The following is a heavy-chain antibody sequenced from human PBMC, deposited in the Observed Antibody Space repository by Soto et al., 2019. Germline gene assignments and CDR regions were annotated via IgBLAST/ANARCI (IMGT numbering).Heavy chain of an antibody. CDR2: IYHSGST. J-gene: IGHJ4*02. CDR1: GGSISSSNW. Sequence: QVQLQESGPGLVKPSGTLSLTCAVSGGSISSSNWWSWVRQPPGKGLEWIGAIYHSGSTNYNPSLKSRATISVDKAMNQCSLRLSSVTAADTAVYYWAARDPADYYYSSGYYSDYWGQGTLVTVSS. V-gene: IGHV4-4*02. CDR3: AARDPADYYYSSGYYSDY. D-gene: IGHD3-22*01.